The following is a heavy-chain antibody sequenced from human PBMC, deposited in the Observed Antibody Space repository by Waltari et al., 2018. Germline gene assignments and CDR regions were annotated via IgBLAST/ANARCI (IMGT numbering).Heavy chain of an antibody. Sequence: QVQLLQSGAEVKEPGASVTVSCRASGCSFPSVGISWVRLAPGQGLEWVGWVSPLNGKTNYAQNVQDRVTMTTDTSTSTAYMELRSLRFDDTAVYFCATDNLNAFHNWGQGTLVTVSS. D-gene: IGHD1-20*01. CDR3: ATDNLNAFHN. V-gene: IGHV1-18*04. CDR1: GCSFPSVG. J-gene: IGHJ4*02. CDR2: VSPLNGKT.